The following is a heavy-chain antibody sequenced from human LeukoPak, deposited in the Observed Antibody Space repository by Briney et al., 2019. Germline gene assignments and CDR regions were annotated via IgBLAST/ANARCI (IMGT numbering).Heavy chain of an antibody. V-gene: IGHV4-34*01. CDR1: GGSFSGYY. CDR2: INHSGST. Sequence: SETLSLTCAVYGGSFSGYYWSWIRQPPGKGLGWIGEINHSGSTNYNPSLKSRVTISVDTSKNQFSLKLSSVTAADTAIYYCARGLASGYPPIPFDYWGQGTQVTVSS. D-gene: IGHD3-3*01. J-gene: IGHJ4*02. CDR3: ARGLASGYPPIPFDY.